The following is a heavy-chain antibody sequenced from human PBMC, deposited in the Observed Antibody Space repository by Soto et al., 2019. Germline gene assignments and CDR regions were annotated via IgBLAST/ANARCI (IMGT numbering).Heavy chain of an antibody. V-gene: IGHV3-66*01. Sequence: EVQLVESGGGLVQPGGSLRLSCAASGFTVSSNYMSWVRQAPGKGLEWDSVIYSGGSTYYADSVKGRFTISRDNSKNTLYLQMNSLRAEDTAVYYCARVPGGPGYYYYYYMDVWGKGTTVTVSS. J-gene: IGHJ6*03. D-gene: IGHD3-16*01. CDR2: IYSGGST. CDR3: ARVPGGPGYYYYYYMDV. CDR1: GFTVSSNY.